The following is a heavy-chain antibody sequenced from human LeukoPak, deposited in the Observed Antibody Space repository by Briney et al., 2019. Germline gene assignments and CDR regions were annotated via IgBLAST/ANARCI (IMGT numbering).Heavy chain of an antibody. D-gene: IGHD2-15*01. CDR1: GFTSRNNS. J-gene: IGHJ5*02. CDR2: IYSNGRT. V-gene: IGHV3-53*01. Sequence: GGSLRLPFPAPGFTSRNNSIPWVRQAPGKGLEWVSLIYSNGRTDYTDSVKGRFSISRDNSKNTMYLQMNSLRAEDTAMYYCARDVGPWGQGTLVTVSS. CDR3: ARDVGP.